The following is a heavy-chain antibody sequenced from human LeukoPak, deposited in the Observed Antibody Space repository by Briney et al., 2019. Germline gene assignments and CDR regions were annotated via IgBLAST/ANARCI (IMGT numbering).Heavy chain of an antibody. CDR1: GGSISSSSYY. J-gene: IGHJ4*02. Sequence: SETLSLTCTVSGGSISSSSYYWGWIRQPPGKGLEWIGSIYYSGSTYYNPSLKSRVTISVDTSKNQFSLKLSSVTAADTAVYYCARNNYSDSSGYPYYFDYWGQGTLVTVSS. D-gene: IGHD3-22*01. CDR3: ARNNYSDSSGYPYYFDY. V-gene: IGHV4-39*01. CDR2: IYYSGST.